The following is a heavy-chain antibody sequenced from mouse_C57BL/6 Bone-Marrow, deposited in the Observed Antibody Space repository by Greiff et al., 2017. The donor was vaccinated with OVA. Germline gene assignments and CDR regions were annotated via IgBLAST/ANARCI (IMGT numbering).Heavy chain of an antibody. CDR2: ISSGGSYT. D-gene: IGHD2-3*01. Sequence: DVKLVESGGDLVKPGGSLKLSCAASGFTFSSYGMSWVRQTPDKRLEWVATISSGGSYTYYPDSVKGRFTISRDNAKNTLYLQMSSLKSEDTAMYYCARHGWLLFSWFAYWGQGTLVTVSA. J-gene: IGHJ3*01. CDR1: GFTFSSYG. CDR3: ARHGWLLFSWFAY. V-gene: IGHV5-6*02.